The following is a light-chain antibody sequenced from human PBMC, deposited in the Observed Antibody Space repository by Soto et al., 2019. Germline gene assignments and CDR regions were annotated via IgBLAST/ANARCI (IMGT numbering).Light chain of an antibody. CDR1: SNDIGANDY. V-gene: IGLV2-14*01. J-gene: IGLJ2*01. Sequence: QSALTQPASVSGSPGQSITISCTGTSNDIGANDYVSWYQHHPGQAPKILIYEAANRPSGVSHRFSGSKSGNTASLTISGLQAEDEADYFCTSYTSTSTLVLGGGTKLTVL. CDR2: EAA. CDR3: TSYTSTSTLV.